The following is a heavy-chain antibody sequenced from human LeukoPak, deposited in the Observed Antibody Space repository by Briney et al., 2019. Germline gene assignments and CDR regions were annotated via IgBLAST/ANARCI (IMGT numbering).Heavy chain of an antibody. D-gene: IGHD2-2*01. Sequence: SVKVSCKASGGTFSSYAISWVRQAPGQGPEWVGVINPIYCTANYAQKFHGRLTITADESSNTAYLELSSPRTEATAGYYCAGGLGEYQPLSYFDYWGQGTLVSLS. CDR2: INPIYCTA. CDR3: AGGLGEYQPLSYFDY. J-gene: IGHJ4*02. CDR1: GGTFSSYA. V-gene: IGHV1-69*13.